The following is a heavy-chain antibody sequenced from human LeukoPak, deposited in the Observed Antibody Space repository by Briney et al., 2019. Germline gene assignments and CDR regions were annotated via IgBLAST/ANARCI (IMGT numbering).Heavy chain of an antibody. Sequence: SSETLSLTCAVYGGSFSGYYWSWIRQPPGKGLEWIGEINHSGSTNYNPSLKSRVTISVDTSKNQFSPKLSSVTAADTAVYYCARSVEGYCSGGSCYSYYYYMDVWGKGTTVTVSS. V-gene: IGHV4-34*01. J-gene: IGHJ6*03. D-gene: IGHD2-15*01. CDR1: GGSFSGYY. CDR2: INHSGST. CDR3: ARSVEGYCSGGSCYSYYYYMDV.